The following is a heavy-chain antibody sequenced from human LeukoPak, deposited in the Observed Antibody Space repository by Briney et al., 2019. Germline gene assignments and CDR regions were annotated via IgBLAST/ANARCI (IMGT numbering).Heavy chain of an antibody. CDR1: GFTFSHFG. Sequence: GGSLRLSCAASGFTFSHFGFHWVRQAPGKGLEWVAVIWSDGTNQYYGDSVKGRFIIYRDDSHNTVYLQMNSLRVEDTAVYYCAKDAQRRVDDSNSLAYWGQGSLVTVSS. CDR3: AKDAQRRVDDSNSLAY. CDR2: IWSDGTNQ. V-gene: IGHV3-33*06. D-gene: IGHD4-11*01. J-gene: IGHJ4*02.